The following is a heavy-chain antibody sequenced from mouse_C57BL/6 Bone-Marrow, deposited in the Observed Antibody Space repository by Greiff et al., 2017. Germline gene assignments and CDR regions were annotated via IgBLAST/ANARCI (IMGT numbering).Heavy chain of an antibody. V-gene: IGHV1-80*01. J-gene: IGHJ3*01. Sequence: VQLVESGAELVKPGASVKISCKASGYAFSSYWMNWVKQRPGKGLEWIGQIYPGDGDTNYNGKFKGKATLTADKSSSTAYMQLSSLTSEDSVVYFCARSKYGSFAWFAYWGHRNLGTVS. D-gene: IGHD1-1*01. CDR1: GYAFSSYW. CDR3: ARSKYGSFAWFAY. CDR2: IYPGDGDT.